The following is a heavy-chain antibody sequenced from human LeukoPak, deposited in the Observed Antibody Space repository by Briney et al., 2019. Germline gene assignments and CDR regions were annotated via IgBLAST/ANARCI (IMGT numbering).Heavy chain of an antibody. J-gene: IGHJ4*02. CDR1: GFTFSSYG. CDR3: AKDHCSSTSCYSAY. CDR2: ISYDGSNK. Sequence: GGSLRLSCAASGFTFSSYGMHWVRQAPGKGLEWVAVISYDGSNKYYADSVKGRFTISRDNSKNTLYLQMNSLRAEDTAVYYCAKDHCSSTSCYSAYWGQGTLVTVSS. V-gene: IGHV3-30*18. D-gene: IGHD2-2*01.